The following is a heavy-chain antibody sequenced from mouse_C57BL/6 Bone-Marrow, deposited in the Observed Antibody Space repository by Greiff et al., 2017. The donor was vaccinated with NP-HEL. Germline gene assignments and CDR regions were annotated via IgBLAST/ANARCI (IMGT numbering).Heavy chain of an antibody. CDR2: ISNGGGST. V-gene: IGHV5-12*01. Sequence: DVQLVESGGGLVQPGGSLKLSCAASGFTFSDYYMYWVRQTPEKRLEWVAYISNGGGSTYYPDTVKGRFTISRDNAKNTLYLQMSRLKSEDTARYYCARQGNYIQAMDYWGQGTSVTVSS. D-gene: IGHD2-12*01. CDR1: GFTFSDYY. CDR3: ARQGNYIQAMDY. J-gene: IGHJ4*01.